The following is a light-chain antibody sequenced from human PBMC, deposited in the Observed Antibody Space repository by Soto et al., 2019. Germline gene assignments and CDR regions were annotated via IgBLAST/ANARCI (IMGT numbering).Light chain of an antibody. CDR1: QSMSNY. Sequence: DIQMTQSPSSLSASVGDSVTITCRASQSMSNYLQWYQQKPGKAPNLLIYDGSSLQGGVPSRFRGSGSGTDFTLKIRRVEAEDVGVYYCMQALQTPRTFGQGTKVEIK. CDR3: MQALQTPRT. V-gene: IGKV1-39*01. J-gene: IGKJ1*01. CDR2: DGS.